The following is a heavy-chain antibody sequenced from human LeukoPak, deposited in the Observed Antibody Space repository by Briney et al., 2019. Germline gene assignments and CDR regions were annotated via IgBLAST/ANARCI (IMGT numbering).Heavy chain of an antibody. CDR2: IYRSGNT. J-gene: IGHJ4*02. D-gene: IGHD2/OR15-2a*01. Sequence: PSETLSLTCAVSGGSVSDDNWWSWVRQPPGRGLEWIGEIYRSGNTNYNPSLQSRVTFSMDKSKNQLSLRLSSVTAADTAIYYCARIGFYSSDYWGQGTLVVVSS. V-gene: IGHV4-4*02. CDR3: ARIGFYSSDY. CDR1: GGSVSDDNW.